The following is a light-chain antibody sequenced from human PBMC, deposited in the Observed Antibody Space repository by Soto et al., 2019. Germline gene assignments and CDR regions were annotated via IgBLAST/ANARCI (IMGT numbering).Light chain of an antibody. CDR1: SSDVGAFNY. Sequence: QLVLTQPASVSGSPGQSISISCIGTSSDVGAFNYVSWYQHHPGKAPQLIIYDVTSRPSGVSNRFSASKSGNTASLTISGLQAEDEADYYCSSYTTRNTEVFGTGTKVTVL. J-gene: IGLJ1*01. CDR2: DVT. CDR3: SSYTTRNTEV. V-gene: IGLV2-14*03.